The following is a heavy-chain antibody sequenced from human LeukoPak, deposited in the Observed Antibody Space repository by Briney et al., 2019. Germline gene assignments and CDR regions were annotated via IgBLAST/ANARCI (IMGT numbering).Heavy chain of an antibody. CDR3: ARTRGSHPDWQLDY. J-gene: IGHJ4*02. CDR1: GFTFSSYD. Sequence: GGSLRLSCAASGFTFSSYDMSWVRQAPGKGLEWVSAISYGGGTTYADSVKGRFTISRDNSKNTLYLQMNSLRVDDTAVYYCARTRGSHPDWQLDYWGQGTLVTVSS. D-gene: IGHD1-26*01. V-gene: IGHV3-23*01. CDR2: ISYGGGTT.